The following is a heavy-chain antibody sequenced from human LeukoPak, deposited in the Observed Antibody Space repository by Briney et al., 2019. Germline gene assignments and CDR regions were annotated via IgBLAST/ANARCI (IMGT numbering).Heavy chain of an antibody. J-gene: IGHJ4*02. CDR1: GFTFSSDG. CDR3: AKDLAPEYYYDSSGYRGVDY. CDR2: ISYDGSNK. V-gene: IGHV3-30*18. Sequence: GGSLRLSCAASGFTFSSDGMHWVRQAPGKGLEWVAVISYDGSNKYYADSVKGRFTISRDNSKNTLYLQMNSLRAEDTAVYYCAKDLAPEYYYDSSGYRGVDYWGQGTLVTVSS. D-gene: IGHD3-22*01.